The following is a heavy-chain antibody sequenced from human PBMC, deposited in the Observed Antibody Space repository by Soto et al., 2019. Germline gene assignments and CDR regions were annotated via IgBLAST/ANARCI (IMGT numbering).Heavy chain of an antibody. V-gene: IGHV4-59*01. CDR2: GHYSGSS. D-gene: IGHD2-8*02. Sequence: SETLSLTCTLSGDSISSYYWTWIRQPPGKGLEWIGYGHYSGSSKYNPSLNSRVSISVDTSKNQFSLKLSSVTAADTAFYYFSGDLGSVLSDWGEGTLVTVSS. CDR1: GDSISSYY. J-gene: IGHJ4*02. CDR3: SGDLGSVLSD.